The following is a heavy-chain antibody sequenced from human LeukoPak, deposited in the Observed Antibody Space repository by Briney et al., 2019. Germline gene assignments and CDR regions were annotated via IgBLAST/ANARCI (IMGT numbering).Heavy chain of an antibody. V-gene: IGHV4-34*01. Sequence: SETLSLTCAVYGGSFSGYYWSWIRQPPGKGLEWIGEINHSGSTNYNPSLKSRVTISVDTSKNQFSLKLSSVTAADTALYFCARHRDYYDTWGHGTLVTVSS. CDR3: ARHRDYYDT. D-gene: IGHD3-22*01. CDR1: GGSFSGYY. J-gene: IGHJ4*01. CDR2: INHSGST.